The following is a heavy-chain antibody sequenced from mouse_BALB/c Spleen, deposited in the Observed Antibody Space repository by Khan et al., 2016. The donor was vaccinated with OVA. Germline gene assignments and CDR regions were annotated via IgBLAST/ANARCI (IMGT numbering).Heavy chain of an antibody. V-gene: IGHV8-12*01. D-gene: IGHD2-1*01. CDR1: GFSLSSSGMG. Sequence: QVTLKESGPGILQPSQTLSLTCSFSGFSLSSSGMGVNWFRQPSGKGLEWLAHIYWDDDKRYNPSLKSRLTISRDTSRNQVFLKLISVDTAYTSTYYVARSPWVIHLAWDYWGQGTSVTVAS. CDR3: ARSPWVIHLAWDY. J-gene: IGHJ4*01. CDR2: IYWDDDK.